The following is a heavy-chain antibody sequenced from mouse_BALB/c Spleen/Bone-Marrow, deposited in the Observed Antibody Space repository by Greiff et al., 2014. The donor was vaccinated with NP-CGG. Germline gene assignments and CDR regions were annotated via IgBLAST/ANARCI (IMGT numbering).Heavy chain of an antibody. V-gene: IGHV14-3*02. CDR2: IDPANGNT. J-gene: IGHJ2*01. Sequence: DVHLVESGAELVKPGASVKLSCTASGFNIKDTYMHWVKQRPEQGLEWIGRIDPANGNTKYDPKFQGKATITADTSSNTAYLQLSSLTSKDTAVYYCARYYYGSSYFDYWGQGTTLTVSS. CDR3: ARYYYGSSYFDY. CDR1: GFNIKDTY. D-gene: IGHD1-1*01.